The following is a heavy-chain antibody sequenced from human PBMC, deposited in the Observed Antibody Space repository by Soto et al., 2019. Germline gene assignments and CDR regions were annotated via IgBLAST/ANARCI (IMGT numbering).Heavy chain of an antibody. D-gene: IGHD6-19*01. CDR1: GFTFSSYA. CDR2: ISGSGGST. J-gene: IGHJ6*02. CDR3: SKAHREYSSGWYYDYGMDV. V-gene: IGHV3-23*01. Sequence: PGGSLRLSCAASGFTFSSYAMSWVRQAPGKGLEWVSAISGSGGSTYYADSVKGRFTISRDNSKNTLYLQMNSLRAEDTAVYYCSKAHREYSSGWYYDYGMDVWGQGTKVTVSS.